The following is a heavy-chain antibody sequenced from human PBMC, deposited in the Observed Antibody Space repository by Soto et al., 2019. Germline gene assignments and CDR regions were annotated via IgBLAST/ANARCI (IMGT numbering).Heavy chain of an antibody. J-gene: IGHJ6*01. CDR2: ISAYNGNT. CDR1: GYTFTSYG. V-gene: IGHV1-18*01. CDR3: ARLVGYCTNVCYYYYYGMEV. D-gene: IGHD2-8*01. Sequence: ASVKVSCKAPGYTFTSYGISWVRQAPGQGLEWMGWISAYNGNTNYAQKLQGRVTMTTDTSTSTAYMELRSLRSDDTAVYYCARLVGYCTNVCYYYYYGMEVWGQGTTVTVSS.